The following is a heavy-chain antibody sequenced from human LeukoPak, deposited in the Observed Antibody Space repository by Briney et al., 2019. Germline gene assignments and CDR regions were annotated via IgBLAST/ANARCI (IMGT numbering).Heavy chain of an antibody. CDR2: INHSGST. V-gene: IGHV4-34*01. J-gene: IGHJ4*02. Sequence: SETLSLTCAVYGGSFSGYYWSWIRQPPGKGLEWIGEINHSGSTNYNPSLKSRVTISVDTSKNQFSLKLSSVTAADTAVYYCARFHYDSSGYYSSLDYWGQGTLVTVSS. CDR1: GGSFSGYY. D-gene: IGHD3-22*01. CDR3: ARFHYDSSGYYSSLDY.